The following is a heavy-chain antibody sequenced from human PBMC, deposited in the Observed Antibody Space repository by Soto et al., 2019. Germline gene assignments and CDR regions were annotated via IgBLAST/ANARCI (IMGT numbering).Heavy chain of an antibody. CDR2: ISGSGGST. CDR3: AKRRESAYYGSGSYPGVPDY. V-gene: IGHV3-23*01. J-gene: IGHJ4*02. CDR1: GFTFSSYA. D-gene: IGHD3-10*01. Sequence: GGSLRLSCAASGFTFSSYAMSWVRQAPGKGLEWVSAISGSGGSTYYADSVKGRFTISRDNSKNTLYLQMNSLRAEDTAVYYCAKRRESAYYGSGSYPGVPDYWGQGTLVTVSS.